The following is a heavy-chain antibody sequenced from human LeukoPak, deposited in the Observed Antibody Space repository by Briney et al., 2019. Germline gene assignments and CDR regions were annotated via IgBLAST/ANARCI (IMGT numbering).Heavy chain of an antibody. D-gene: IGHD6-13*01. J-gene: IGHJ3*01. Sequence: GGSLRLSCVASGFTFSENWMHWVRQAPGKGLAWVSHINRDGGLTNYADSVKGRFTISRDNARNTVYLQMSSMRVEDTAIYFCAREEHRLAEAGTSAFDLGGQGTLVTVSP. V-gene: IGHV3-74*01. CDR1: GFTFSENW. CDR2: INRDGGLT. CDR3: AREEHRLAEAGTSAFDL.